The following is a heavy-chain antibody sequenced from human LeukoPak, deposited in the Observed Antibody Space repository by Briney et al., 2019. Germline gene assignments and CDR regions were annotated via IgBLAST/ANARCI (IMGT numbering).Heavy chain of an antibody. J-gene: IGHJ6*03. CDR2: IYRSGST. V-gene: IGHV4-38-2*02. CDR3: ARGTYGYYMDV. D-gene: IGHD4-17*01. Sequence: SETLSLTCSGSNYSISNSLYWGWLRQPPGKGLEWIGSIYRSGSTLYNPSLKSRVTISLDTSKNQFSLKLSSVTAADTAVYFCARGTYGYYMDVWGKGTTVTVSS. CDR1: NYSISNSLY.